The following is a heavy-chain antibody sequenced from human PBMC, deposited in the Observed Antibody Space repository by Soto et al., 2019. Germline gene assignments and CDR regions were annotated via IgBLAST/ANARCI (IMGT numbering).Heavy chain of an antibody. CDR1: GGSISSGDYY. CDR3: ASFIAAAGTTLGNYYYYGMDV. J-gene: IGHJ6*02. V-gene: IGHV4-30-4*01. Sequence: SETLSLTCTVSGGSISSGDYYWSWIRQPPGKGLEWIGYIYYSGSTYYNPSLKSRVTISVDTSKNQFSLKLSSVTAADTAVYYCASFIAAAGTTLGNYYYYGMDVWGQGTTVTVS. CDR2: IYYSGST. D-gene: IGHD6-13*01.